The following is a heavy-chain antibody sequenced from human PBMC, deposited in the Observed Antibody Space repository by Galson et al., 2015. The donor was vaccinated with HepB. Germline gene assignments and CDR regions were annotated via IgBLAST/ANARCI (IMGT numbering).Heavy chain of an antibody. V-gene: IGHV3-21*01. Sequence: SLRLSCAASGFTFRSYSMGWVRQAPGKGLEWVSSISPNADYIYYANSLRGRFSISRDNAENSLYLQINSLRAEDTAVYYCARGGLQKQRNDYFDYWGRGTLVTGSS. CDR1: GFTFRSYS. D-gene: IGHD1/OR15-1a*01. J-gene: IGHJ4*02. CDR2: ISPNADYI. CDR3: ARGGLQKQRNDYFDY.